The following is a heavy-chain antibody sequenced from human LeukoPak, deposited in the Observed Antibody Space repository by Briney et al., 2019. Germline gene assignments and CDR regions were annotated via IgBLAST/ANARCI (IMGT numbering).Heavy chain of an antibody. J-gene: IGHJ3*02. CDR2: INPSSSST. Sequence: ATVKVSCKASVYTFTSYYMHWVRQSPGQDLEWMGIINPSSSSTTYPQNFQARVAMTRQTSTSTVYIELSSLRSEDTAVYYCARDRVYYYGSSGHGYNAFDIWGQETMVTVSS. CDR1: VYTFTSYY. CDR3: ARDRVYYYGSSGHGYNAFDI. V-gene: IGHV1-46*01. D-gene: IGHD3-22*01.